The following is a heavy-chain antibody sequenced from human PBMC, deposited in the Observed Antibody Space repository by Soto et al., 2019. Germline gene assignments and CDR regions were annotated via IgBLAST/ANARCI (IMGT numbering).Heavy chain of an antibody. Sequence: PGGSLRLSCAASGFTFSSYAMSWVLQAPGKGLEWVSAISGSGGSTYYADSVKGRFTISRDNSKNTLYLQMNSLRAEDTAVYYCAKSPPPKYCSGGSCPPWDAFDIWGQGTMVTVSS. CDR2: ISGSGGST. CDR1: GFTFSSYA. CDR3: AKSPPPKYCSGGSCPPWDAFDI. V-gene: IGHV3-23*01. J-gene: IGHJ3*02. D-gene: IGHD2-15*01.